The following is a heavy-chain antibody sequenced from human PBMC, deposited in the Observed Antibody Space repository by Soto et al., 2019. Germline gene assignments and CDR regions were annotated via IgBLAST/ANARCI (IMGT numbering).Heavy chain of an antibody. CDR2: IKQDGSEK. D-gene: IGHD6-19*01. Sequence: GGSLRLSCAASGFTFSSYWMSWVRQAPGKGLEWVANIKQDGSEKYYVDSVKGRFTISRDNAKNSLYLQMNSLRAEDTAVYYCARVQSSGWSDAFDIWGQGTMVTVSS. V-gene: IGHV3-7*01. CDR1: GFTFSSYW. J-gene: IGHJ3*02. CDR3: ARVQSSGWSDAFDI.